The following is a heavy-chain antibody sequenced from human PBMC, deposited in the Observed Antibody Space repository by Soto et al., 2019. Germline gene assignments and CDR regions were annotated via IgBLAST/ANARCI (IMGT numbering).Heavy chain of an antibody. Sequence: ASETLSLTWTVACGSISSGGYYWSWIRQHPGKSLEWIGYIYYGGSTYYNPSLKSRVTISVDNSKNTLYLQMDGLRAVDAAEYYCASQQGIYKYDFAYWGQGTLVTVSS. CDR3: ASQQGIYKYDFAY. J-gene: IGHJ4*02. D-gene: IGHD1-1*01. CDR1: CGSISSGGYY. CDR2: IYYGGST. V-gene: IGHV4-31*02.